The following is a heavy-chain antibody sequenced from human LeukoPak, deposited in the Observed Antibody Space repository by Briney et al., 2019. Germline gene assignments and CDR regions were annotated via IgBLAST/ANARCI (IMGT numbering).Heavy chain of an antibody. J-gene: IGHJ4*02. V-gene: IGHV4-34*01. CDR2: INHSGST. Sequence: SETLSLTCAVYGGSFSGYYWSWIRQPPGKGLEWIGDINHSGSTNYNPSLKSRVTISVDTSKNQFSLKLSSVTAADTAVYYCARGRRYFDWFPFDYWGQGTLVTVSS. CDR3: ARGRRYFDWFPFDY. D-gene: IGHD3-9*01. CDR1: GGSFSGYY.